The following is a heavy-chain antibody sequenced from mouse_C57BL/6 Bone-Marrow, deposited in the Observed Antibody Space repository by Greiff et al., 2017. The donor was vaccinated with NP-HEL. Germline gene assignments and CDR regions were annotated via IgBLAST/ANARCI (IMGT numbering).Heavy chain of an antibody. CDR3: AREGLRRYAMDY. D-gene: IGHD2-4*01. CDR1: GYTFTSYW. J-gene: IGHJ4*01. CDR2: INPSNGGT. Sequence: QVHVKQSGTELVKPGASVKLSCKASGYTFTSYWMHWVKQRPGQGLEWIGNINPSNGGTNYNEKFKSKATLTVDKSSSTAYMQLSSLTSEDSAVYYCAREGLRRYAMDYWGQGTSVTVSS. V-gene: IGHV1-53*01.